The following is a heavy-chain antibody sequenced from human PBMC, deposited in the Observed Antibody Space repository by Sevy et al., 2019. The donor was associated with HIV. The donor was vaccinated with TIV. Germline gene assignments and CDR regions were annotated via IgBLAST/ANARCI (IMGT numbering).Heavy chain of an antibody. Sequence: SETLSLTCAVYGGSFSGYYWSWIRQPPGKGLEWIGEINHSGSTNYNPSLKSRVTISVDTSKNQFSLKLSSVTAADTAVYYCARGRGSSSDQDSWFDTWGQGTLVTVSS. V-gene: IGHV4-34*01. D-gene: IGHD6-6*01. J-gene: IGHJ5*02. CDR2: INHSGST. CDR1: GGSFSGYY. CDR3: ARGRGSSSDQDSWFDT.